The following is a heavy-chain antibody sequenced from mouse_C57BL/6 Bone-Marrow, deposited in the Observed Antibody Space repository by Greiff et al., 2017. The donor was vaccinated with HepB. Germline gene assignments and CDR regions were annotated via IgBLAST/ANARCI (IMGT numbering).Heavy chain of an antibody. V-gene: IGHV1-80*01. CDR3: ARSWERYFGY. CDR1: GYAFSSYW. CDR2: IHPGDGDT. J-gene: IGHJ2*01. D-gene: IGHD4-1*01. Sequence: VQLQQSGAELVKPGASVKISCKASGYAFSSYWMYWVKQRPGTGLEWIGQIHPGDGDTNYNGKFKGKATLTADKSSSTAYMLLSSLTSEDSAVYFCARSWERYFGYWGQGTTLTVSS.